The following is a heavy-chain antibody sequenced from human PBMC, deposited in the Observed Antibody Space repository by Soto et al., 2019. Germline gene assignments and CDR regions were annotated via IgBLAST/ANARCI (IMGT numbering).Heavy chain of an antibody. J-gene: IGHJ5*02. CDR2: ISASGST. D-gene: IGHD3-22*01. V-gene: IGHV4-31*03. Sequence: TLSLTCTVSGGSISDGYYWTWIRQHPGKGLEWIGSISASGSTSYNPSLKSRLTVSVDKSKNQFSLNLRSVTAADTAVYYCARRDRSGFSYWLDTWGQGTLVTVSS. CDR1: GGSISDGYY. CDR3: ARRDRSGFSYWLDT.